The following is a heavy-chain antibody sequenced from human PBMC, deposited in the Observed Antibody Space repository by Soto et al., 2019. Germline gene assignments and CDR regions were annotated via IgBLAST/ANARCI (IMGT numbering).Heavy chain of an antibody. CDR3: SRLAEYCNGIKCYSNFDF. V-gene: IGHV1-8*01. Sequence: ASVKVSCKTSGYNFTNFDFNWVRQAPGRGLVWMGWMNPSSGETGSAQNFQGRVTMSRDISTRTFFMQLTSLRSEDTAIYYCSRLAEYCNGIKCYSNFDFWGRGTQVTVPS. CDR1: GYNFTNFD. CDR2: MNPSSGET. D-gene: IGHD2-15*01. J-gene: IGHJ4*01.